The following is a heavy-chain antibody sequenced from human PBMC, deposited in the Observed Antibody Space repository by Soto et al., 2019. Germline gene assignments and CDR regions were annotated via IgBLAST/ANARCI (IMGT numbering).Heavy chain of an antibody. J-gene: IGHJ6*02. CDR1: GFTFSSYG. CDR2: IWYDGSNK. D-gene: IGHD2-2*01. Sequence: QVQLVESGGGVVQPGRSLRLSCAASGFTFSSYGMHWVRQAPGKGLEWVAVIWYDGSNKYYADSVKGRFTISRDNSKNTLYLQMNSLRAEDTAVYYCARAQPGYCSSTSCYGYYYYYGMDVWGQGTTLTVSS. CDR3: ARAQPGYCSSTSCYGYYYYYGMDV. V-gene: IGHV3-33*01.